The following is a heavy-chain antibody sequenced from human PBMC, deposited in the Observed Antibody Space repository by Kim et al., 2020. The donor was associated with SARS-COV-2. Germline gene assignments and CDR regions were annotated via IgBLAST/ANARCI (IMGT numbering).Heavy chain of an antibody. Sequence: GSLRLSCAASGFTFSDYYMDWVRQAPGKGLEWVGRTRNKVYSYTTEYAASVKGRFTISRDDSKNSLYLQMNSLKTEDTAMYYCARSYKDRDWFDPWGQGTLFTVSS. CDR3: ARSYKDRDWFDP. D-gene: IGHD3-10*01. V-gene: IGHV3-72*01. J-gene: IGHJ5*02. CDR1: GFTFSDYY. CDR2: TRNKVYSYTT.